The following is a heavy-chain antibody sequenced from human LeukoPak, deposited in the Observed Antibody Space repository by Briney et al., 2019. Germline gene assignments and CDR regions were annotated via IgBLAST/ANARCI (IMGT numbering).Heavy chain of an antibody. Sequence: SETLSLTCTVSGGSLSSYYWSWIRQPPGKGLEWIGYIYYSGSTNYNPSLKSRVTISVDTSKNQFSLKLSSVTAADTAVYYCARHDGQQRGFDYWGQGTLVTVSS. J-gene: IGHJ4*02. D-gene: IGHD6-13*01. CDR2: IYYSGST. CDR3: ARHDGQQRGFDY. V-gene: IGHV4-59*08. CDR1: GGSLSSYY.